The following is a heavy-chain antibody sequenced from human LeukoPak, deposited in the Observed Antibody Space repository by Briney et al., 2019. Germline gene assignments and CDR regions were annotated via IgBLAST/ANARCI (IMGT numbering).Heavy chain of an antibody. CDR3: VRLGCRTTGVCSTHDY. J-gene: IGHJ4*02. V-gene: IGHV5-51*01. CDR1: GYTFTTYW. D-gene: IGHD2-8*01. CDR2: IFPGDSDS. Sequence: PGESLKISCKGSGYTFTTYWIGWVRQMPGKGLEWMGIIFPGDSDSRYSPSFQGQVTISVDRSISTAYLQWSSLKASDTAMYYCVRLGCRTTGVCSTHDYWGQGTLVTVSS.